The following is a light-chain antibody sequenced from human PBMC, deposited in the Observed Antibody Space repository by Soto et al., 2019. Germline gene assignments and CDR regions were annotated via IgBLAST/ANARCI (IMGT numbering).Light chain of an antibody. V-gene: IGLV2-23*02. J-gene: IGLJ3*02. CDR1: SSDVETSDL. CDR2: EVI. CDR3: CSDVGERTFHVL. Sequence: QSALTQPASVSVSPGQSITISCTGYSSDVETSDLVSWYQQHPGRAPKVLIYEVIKRPSGIPTRFSGSKSGNTASLTISGLQDADEAAYYCCSDVGERTFHVLFGGGTKLTVL.